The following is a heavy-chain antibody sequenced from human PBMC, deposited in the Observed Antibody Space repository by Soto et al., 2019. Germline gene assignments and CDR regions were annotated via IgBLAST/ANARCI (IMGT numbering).Heavy chain of an antibody. Sequence: PSETLSLTCAVSGGSISSGGYSWRWIRQPPGKGLEWIGYIYHSGSTYYNSSLKSRVTISVDRSKNQFSLKLSSVTAADTAVYYCARSGIYYDSSGYCPCDYRGQGTRVTV. CDR1: GGSISSGGYS. CDR3: ARSGIYYDSSGYCPCDY. V-gene: IGHV4-30-2*01. D-gene: IGHD3-22*01. CDR2: IYHSGST. J-gene: IGHJ4*02.